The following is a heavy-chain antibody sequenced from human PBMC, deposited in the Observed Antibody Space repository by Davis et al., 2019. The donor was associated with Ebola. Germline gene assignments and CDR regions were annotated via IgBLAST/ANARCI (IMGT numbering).Heavy chain of an antibody. D-gene: IGHD4-23*01. Sequence: PGGSLRLSCAASGFTFSSYGMHWVRQAPGKGLEWVAVISYDGSNKYYADSVKGRFTISRDNSKNTLYLQMNSLRAEDTAVYYCAKANSVLWAYYYYYMDVWGKGTTVTVSS. V-gene: IGHV3-30*18. CDR1: GFTFSSYG. CDR2: ISYDGSNK. CDR3: AKANSVLWAYYYYYMDV. J-gene: IGHJ6*03.